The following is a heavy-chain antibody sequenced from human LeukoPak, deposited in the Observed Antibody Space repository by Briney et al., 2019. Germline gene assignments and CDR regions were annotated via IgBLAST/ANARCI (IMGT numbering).Heavy chain of an antibody. CDR3: ARVRGYDILTGVDY. V-gene: IGHV4-34*01. CDR1: GVSFSGYY. J-gene: IGHJ4*02. CDR2: INHSGST. D-gene: IGHD3-9*01. Sequence: PSETLSLTCAVYGVSFSGYYWSWIRQPPGKGLEWIGEINHSGSTNYNPSLKSRVTISVDTSKNQFSLKLSSVTAADTAVYYCARVRGYDILTGVDYWGQGTLVTVSS.